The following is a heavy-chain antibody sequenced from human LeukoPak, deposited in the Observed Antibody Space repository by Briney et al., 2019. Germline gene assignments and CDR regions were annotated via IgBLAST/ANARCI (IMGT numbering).Heavy chain of an antibody. CDR1: GYSFTSYW. J-gene: IGHJ4*02. D-gene: IGHD3-9*01. Sequence: GESLKISCNGSGYSFTSYWIGWVRQMPGKGLEWMGIIYPGDSDTRYSPSFQGHVTISADKSISTAYLQWRSLKASDTAMYYCARAGTDILTGYYTLAPFDYWGQGTLVTVSS. CDR3: ARAGTDILTGYYTLAPFDY. V-gene: IGHV5-51*01. CDR2: IYPGDSDT.